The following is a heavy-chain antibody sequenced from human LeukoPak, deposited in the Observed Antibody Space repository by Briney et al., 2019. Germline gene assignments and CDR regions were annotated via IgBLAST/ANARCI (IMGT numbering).Heavy chain of an antibody. Sequence: GGSLRLSCAASGFTFSSYWMHWVRQAPGKGLEWVANIKQDGSEKYYVDSVKGRFTISRDNAKNSLYLQMNSLRAEDTAVFSCVRDGDTSGYTNWGQGTLVTVSS. V-gene: IGHV3-7*01. CDR2: IKQDGSEK. CDR3: VRDGDTSGYTN. J-gene: IGHJ4*02. D-gene: IGHD3-22*01. CDR1: GFTFSSYW.